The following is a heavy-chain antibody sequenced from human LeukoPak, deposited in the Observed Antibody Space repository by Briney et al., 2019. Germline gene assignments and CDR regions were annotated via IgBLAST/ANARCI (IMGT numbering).Heavy chain of an antibody. J-gene: IGHJ4*02. CDR2: INPNSGGT. CDR3: ARDRGSGWTYYFDY. Sequence: ASVKVSCKASGYTFTGYYMHWVRQAPGQGLEWMGWINPNSGGTNYAQKFQGWVTMTRDTSISTAYMELSRLRSDDTAVYYCARDRGSGWTYYFDYWGQGTLVTVSS. D-gene: IGHD6-19*01. V-gene: IGHV1-2*04. CDR1: GYTFTGYY.